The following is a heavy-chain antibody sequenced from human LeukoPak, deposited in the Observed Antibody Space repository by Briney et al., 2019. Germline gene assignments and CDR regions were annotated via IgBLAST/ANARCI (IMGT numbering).Heavy chain of an antibody. J-gene: IGHJ6*02. CDR1: GFTFSSFE. V-gene: IGHV3-48*03. Sequence: PGGSLRLSCEASGFTFSSFEVNWGRQAPGKGLEWVSYISSGSTTRYYADSVKGRFTISRDNAKNSLYLQMNSLRDEDTAVYYCATSDGDYYYGMDVWGQGTTVTVSS. CDR3: ATSDGDYYYGMDV. D-gene: IGHD4-17*01. CDR2: ISSGSTTR.